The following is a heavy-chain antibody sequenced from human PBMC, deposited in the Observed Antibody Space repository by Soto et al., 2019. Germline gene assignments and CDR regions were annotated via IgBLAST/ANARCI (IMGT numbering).Heavy chain of an antibody. V-gene: IGHV4-31*03. Sequence: QVQLQESGPGLVKPSQTLSLTCTVSGGSISSGGYYWSWIRQHPGKGLAWIGYIYYSGSPYYNPSLKRRVTISVDTSKTQFSLKLSSVTAADTAVYYCARQSLTYWGTYDYWGQGTLVTVSS. CDR1: GGSISSGGYY. J-gene: IGHJ4*02. CDR2: IYYSGSP. CDR3: ARQSLTYWGTYDY. D-gene: IGHD3-16*01.